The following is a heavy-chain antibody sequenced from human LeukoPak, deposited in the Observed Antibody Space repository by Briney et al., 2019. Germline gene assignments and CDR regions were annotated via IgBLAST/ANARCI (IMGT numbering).Heavy chain of an antibody. Sequence: SVKVSCKASGGTFSSYAISWVRQAPGQGLEWMGGIIPIFGTANYAQKLQGRVTMTTDTSTSTAYMELRSLRSDDTAVYYCARDPRRYSGYAYYGMDVWGQGTTVTVSS. CDR3: ARDPRRYSGYAYYGMDV. J-gene: IGHJ6*02. V-gene: IGHV1-69*05. D-gene: IGHD5-12*01. CDR1: GGTFSSYA. CDR2: IIPIFGTA.